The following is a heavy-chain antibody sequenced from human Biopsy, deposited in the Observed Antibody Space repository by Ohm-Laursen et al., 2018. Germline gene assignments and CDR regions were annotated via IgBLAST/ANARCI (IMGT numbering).Heavy chain of an antibody. CDR1: GYTLTALS. CDR2: FAPENGKT. CDR3: AADINVWNVNY. Sequence: SVKVSCKVSGYTLTALSMHWVRQAPGRGLEWMGGFAPENGKTIYAQKFQGRITMTEDTSKDTAYMELSSLRSEDTAVYYCAADINVWNVNYWGQGTQVTVSS. V-gene: IGHV1-24*01. D-gene: IGHD1-1*01. J-gene: IGHJ4*02.